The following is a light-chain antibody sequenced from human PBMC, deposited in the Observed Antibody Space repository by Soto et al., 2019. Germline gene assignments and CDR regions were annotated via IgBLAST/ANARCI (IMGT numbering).Light chain of an antibody. J-gene: IGLJ1*01. CDR2: EVS. CDR1: SSDVGGYNY. Sequence: QSALTQPASVSGSPGQSITISCTGTSSDVGGYNYVSWYQQYPGKAPKLMIYEVSNRPSGVSNRFSGSKSGNTASLTISGLQAVDEADYHCCSYTSSSTYVFGTGTKVTVL. V-gene: IGLV2-14*01. CDR3: CSYTSSSTYV.